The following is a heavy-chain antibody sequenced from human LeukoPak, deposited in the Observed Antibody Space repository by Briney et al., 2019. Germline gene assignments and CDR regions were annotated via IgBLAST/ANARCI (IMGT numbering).Heavy chain of an antibody. Sequence: GGSLRLSRAASGFTVSYSYMSWVRQAPGKGLEWVSVIYSGGSAYYADSVKGRFTISRDNSKNTLHLQMNSLRAEDTAVYYCARGVYDSRGYNYAFDYWGQGTLVTVSS. V-gene: IGHV3-53*01. D-gene: IGHD3-22*01. CDR3: ARGVYDSRGYNYAFDY. CDR1: GFTVSYSY. CDR2: IYSGGSA. J-gene: IGHJ4*02.